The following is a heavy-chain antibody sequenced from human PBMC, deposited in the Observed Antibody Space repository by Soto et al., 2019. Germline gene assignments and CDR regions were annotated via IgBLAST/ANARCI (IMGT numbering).Heavy chain of an antibody. D-gene: IGHD6-19*01. CDR3: ARGLEWPVSLTAECPEYSGMDI. CDR1: GFTFSSYG. V-gene: IGHV3-30*03. CDR2: ISYEGSNK. Sequence: QVQLVESGGGVVQPGRSLRLSCAASGFTFSSYGMHWVRQAPGKGLVWVAVISYEGSNKYYADSVKGRFTISRDKSKNXXYXQXXSLREEDTAGYYCARGLEWPVSLTAECPEYSGMDIWGQGAKVIVSS. J-gene: IGHJ6*01.